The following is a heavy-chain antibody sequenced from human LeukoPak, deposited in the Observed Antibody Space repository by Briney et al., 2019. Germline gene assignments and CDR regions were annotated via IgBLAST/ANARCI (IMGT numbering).Heavy chain of an antibody. CDR2: VSAGGRTQ. V-gene: IGHV3-30*03. Sequence: GRSLRLSCAASGFTFRTYSIHWVRQAPGKGLEWVTVVSAGGRTQLYSDSVKGRFTVSRDNSLNTLHLQMNSLKTEDTAVYYCAREFGHNRWYFDYWGQGALVTVSS. J-gene: IGHJ4*02. CDR3: AREFGHNRWYFDY. CDR1: GFTFRTYS. D-gene: IGHD5-24*01.